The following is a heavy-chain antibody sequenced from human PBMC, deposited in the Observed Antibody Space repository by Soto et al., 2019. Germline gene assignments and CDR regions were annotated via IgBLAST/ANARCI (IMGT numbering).Heavy chain of an antibody. Sequence: QVQLVQSGAEVKKPGASVKVSCKASGYTFTSYYMHWVRQAPGQGLEWMGIINPSGGSTGYAQKFQGRXXMXRXXSTSTVYMELSSLRSEDTAVYYCARAPDYGAHFDYWGQGTLVTVSS. CDR1: GYTFTSYY. CDR3: ARAPDYGAHFDY. CDR2: INPSGGST. D-gene: IGHD4-17*01. V-gene: IGHV1-46*01. J-gene: IGHJ4*02.